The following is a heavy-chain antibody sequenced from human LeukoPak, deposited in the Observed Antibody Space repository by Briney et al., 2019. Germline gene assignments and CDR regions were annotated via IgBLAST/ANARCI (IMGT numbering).Heavy chain of an antibody. CDR1: GFTVSNNY. CDR2: IYSGGST. V-gene: IGHV3-66*01. D-gene: IGHD6-19*01. Sequence: PGGSLRLSCAASGFTVSNNYMNWVRQAPGKGLEWVSAIYSGGSTYYVDSVMGRFTVSRDSSKNTLYLHMNSLRAEDTAVYYCAAGYSSAVFDYWGQGTLVTVSS. J-gene: IGHJ4*02. CDR3: AAGYSSAVFDY.